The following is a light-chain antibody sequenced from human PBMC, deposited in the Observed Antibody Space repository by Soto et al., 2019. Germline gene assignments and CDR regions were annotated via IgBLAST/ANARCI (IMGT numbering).Light chain of an antibody. CDR3: GTWDSSLSAGV. V-gene: IGLV1-51*01. CDR1: SSNIGSHY. Sequence: QSVLTQPPSISAAPGQKVTISCSGSSSNIGSHYVFWYQQFPGTAPRLLIYDNNKRPSGIPDRFSGSKSGASATLGITGLQAGDEADYYCGTWDSSLSAGVFGGGTQLTV. CDR2: DNN. J-gene: IGLJ2*01.